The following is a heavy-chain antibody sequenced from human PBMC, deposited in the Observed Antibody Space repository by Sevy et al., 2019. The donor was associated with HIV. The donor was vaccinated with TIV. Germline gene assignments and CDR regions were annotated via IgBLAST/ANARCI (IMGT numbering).Heavy chain of an antibody. D-gene: IGHD2-8*01. CDR2: LSFGCGKI. CDR3: AREGCTKPQDY. J-gene: IGHJ4*02. Sequence: GGSLRLSCAASGFDFSIYSMSWVRQAPGKGLEWVSTLSFGCGKINYADSVKGRFTISRDNSKSSVYLQMNNMRVEDTAVYYCAREGCTKPQDYWGQGTLVTVS. V-gene: IGHV3-23*01. CDR1: GFDFSIYS.